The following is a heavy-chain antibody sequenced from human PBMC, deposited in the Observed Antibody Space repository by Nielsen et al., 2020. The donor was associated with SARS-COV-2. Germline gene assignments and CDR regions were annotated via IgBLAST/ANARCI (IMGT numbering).Heavy chain of an antibody. CDR3: ARGLPAAAGTLYYYYYYMDV. J-gene: IGHJ6*03. Sequence: RQAPGKGLEWIGEINHSGSTNYNPSPKSRVTISVDTSKNQFSLKLSSVTAADTAVYYCARGLPAAAGTLYYYYYYMDVWGKGTTVTVSS. V-gene: IGHV4-34*01. D-gene: IGHD6-13*01. CDR2: INHSGST.